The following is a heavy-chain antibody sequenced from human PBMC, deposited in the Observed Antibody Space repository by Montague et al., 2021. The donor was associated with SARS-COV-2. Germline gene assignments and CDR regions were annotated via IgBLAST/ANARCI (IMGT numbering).Heavy chain of an antibody. J-gene: IGHJ4*02. D-gene: IGHD5-18*01. CDR2: ISMSETRT. CDR1: GFTFSRYR. Sequence: SLRLSCAAAGFTFSRYRMNWVRQAPGKGLEWVSYISMSETRTQYADSVKGRFTISRDNARNSLYLQMRSLTGGDTGVYYCARVASEHTSMAPDYWGQGTLVTVSS. V-gene: IGHV3-48*04. CDR3: ARVASEHTSMAPDY.